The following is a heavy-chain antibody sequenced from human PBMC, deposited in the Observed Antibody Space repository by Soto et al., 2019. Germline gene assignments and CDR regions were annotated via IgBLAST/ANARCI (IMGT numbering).Heavy chain of an antibody. V-gene: IGHV3-33*01. Sequence: GGSLRLSCAASGFTFSSYGMHWVRQAPGKGLEWVAVIWYDGSNKYYADSVKGRFTISRDNSKNTLYLQMNSLRAEDTAIYYCASARGYSSSSIDYWGQGTLVTVSS. J-gene: IGHJ4*02. CDR2: IWYDGSNK. CDR3: ASARGYSSSSIDY. CDR1: GFTFSSYG. D-gene: IGHD6-6*01.